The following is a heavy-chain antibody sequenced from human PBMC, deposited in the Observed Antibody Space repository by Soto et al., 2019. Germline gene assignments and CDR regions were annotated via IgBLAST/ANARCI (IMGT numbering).Heavy chain of an antibody. CDR1: GGTFSSYA. D-gene: IGHD1-1*01. J-gene: IGHJ6*02. CDR3: ARGKGMEENYYYYGMDI. Sequence: SVKVSCKASGGTFSSYAISWVRQAPGQGLEWMGGIIPIFGTANYAQKFQGRVTITADKSTSTAYMELSSLRSEDTAVYYCARGKGMEENYYYYGMDIWGQGTTVTVSS. V-gene: IGHV1-69*06. CDR2: IIPIFGTA.